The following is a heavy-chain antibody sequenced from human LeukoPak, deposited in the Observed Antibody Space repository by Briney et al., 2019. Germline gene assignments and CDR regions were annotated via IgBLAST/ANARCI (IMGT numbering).Heavy chain of an antibody. V-gene: IGHV1-46*01. Sequence: ASVKVSCKASGYTFTSYYMHWVRQAPGRGLEWMGIINPSGGSTSYAQKFQGRVTMTRDMSTSTVYMELSSLRSEDTAVYYCARDLLGVVAAIDAVRWFDPWGQGTLVTVSS. D-gene: IGHD2-15*01. J-gene: IGHJ5*02. CDR1: GYTFTSYY. CDR3: ARDLLGVVAAIDAVRWFDP. CDR2: INPSGGST.